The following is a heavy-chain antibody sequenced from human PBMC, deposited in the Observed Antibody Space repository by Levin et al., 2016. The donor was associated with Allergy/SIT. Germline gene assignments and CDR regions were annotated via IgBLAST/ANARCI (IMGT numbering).Heavy chain of an antibody. V-gene: IGHV1-46*01. D-gene: IGHD2-2*01. Sequence: WVRQAPGQGLEWMGIINPSGGSTSYAQKFQGRVTMTRDTSTSTVYMELSSLRSEDTAVYYCASGVSVVPAAMEGYYYYYGMDVWGQGTTVTVSS. CDR3: ASGVSVVPAAMEGYYYYYGMDV. CDR2: INPSGGST. J-gene: IGHJ6*02.